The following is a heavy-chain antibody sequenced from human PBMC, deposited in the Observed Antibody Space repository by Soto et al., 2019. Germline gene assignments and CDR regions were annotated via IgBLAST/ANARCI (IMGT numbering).Heavy chain of an antibody. V-gene: IGHV3-33*01. CDR1: GFTFSSYG. Sequence: GWSLRLSCAASGFTFSSYGMHWVRQAPGKGLEWVAVIWYDGSNKYYADSVKGRFTISRDNSKNTLYLQMNSLRAEDTAVYYCARDMVVAARFGAFDIWGQGKIVTVSS. CDR2: IWYDGSNK. J-gene: IGHJ3*02. CDR3: ARDMVVAARFGAFDI. D-gene: IGHD2-15*01.